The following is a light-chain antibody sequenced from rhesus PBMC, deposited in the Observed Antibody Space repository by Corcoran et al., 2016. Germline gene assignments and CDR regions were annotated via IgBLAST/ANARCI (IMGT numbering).Light chain of an antibody. CDR3: YQHSSGYS. CDR2: GAS. J-gene: IGKJ2*01. Sequence: ILTQSPATLSLSPGERATLSCRASQSVSSYLAWYQQQPGQAPRLLIYGASSRATGIPDRFSGSGSGTDFTLTISRLEPEDVGVYHCYQHSSGYSFGQGTKVEIK. CDR1: QSVSSY. V-gene: IGKV3-10*01.